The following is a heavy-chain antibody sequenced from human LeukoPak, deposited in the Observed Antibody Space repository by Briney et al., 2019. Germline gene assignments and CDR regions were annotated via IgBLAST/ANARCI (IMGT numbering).Heavy chain of an antibody. CDR2: IYSSGGT. CDR1: GGSMSSYY. V-gene: IGHV4-59*01. Sequence: SETLSLTCTVPGGSMSSYYWNWVRQPPGKGLEWIGNIYSSGGTAYNPSPKSRATISLDTSKFQFSMRLISVTAADTAVYYCARADPNASGYFYRFNWFDPWGQGTLVTVSS. CDR3: ARADPNASGYFYRFNWFDP. D-gene: IGHD3-10*01. J-gene: IGHJ5*02.